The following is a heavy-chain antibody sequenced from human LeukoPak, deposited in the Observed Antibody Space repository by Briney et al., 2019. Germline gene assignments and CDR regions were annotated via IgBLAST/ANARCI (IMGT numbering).Heavy chain of an antibody. Sequence: SETLSLTCAVYGGSFSGYYRSWIRQPPGKGLEWIGEINHSGSTNYNPSLKSRVTISVDTSKNQFSLKLSSVTAADTAVYYCARSGNIVVVPAAIHGMDVWGQGTTVTVSS. CDR1: GGSFSGYY. V-gene: IGHV4-34*01. J-gene: IGHJ6*02. CDR2: INHSGST. D-gene: IGHD2-2*01. CDR3: ARSGNIVVVPAAIHGMDV.